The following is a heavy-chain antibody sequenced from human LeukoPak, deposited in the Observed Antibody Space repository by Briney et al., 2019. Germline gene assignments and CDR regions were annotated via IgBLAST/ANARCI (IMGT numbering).Heavy chain of an antibody. CDR1: GYTFTNYD. D-gene: IGHD3-22*01. CDR3: ARSYYYDNSGYFPTDY. V-gene: IGHV1-8*03. Sequence: ASVKVSCKASGYTFTNYDINWVRQATGQGLEWMGWMNPNSGHTDYAQKFQGRVTITRNTSISTAYMELSSLRSEDTAVYYCARSYYYDNSGYFPTDYWGQGTLVTVSS. J-gene: IGHJ4*02. CDR2: MNPNSGHT.